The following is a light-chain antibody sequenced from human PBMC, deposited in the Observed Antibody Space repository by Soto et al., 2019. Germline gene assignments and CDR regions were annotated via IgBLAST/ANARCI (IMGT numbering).Light chain of an antibody. CDR3: QQYDDWPGT. Sequence: EIVLTQSPGTLSLSPGERATLSCRASQSISSNLAWYQQKPGQAPRLLIYGSSTRATGIPGRFSGSGSGTQFTLTISSLQSEDSAVYYCQQYDDWPGTFGQGTKVDIK. CDR2: GSS. J-gene: IGKJ1*01. V-gene: IGKV3-15*01. CDR1: QSISSN.